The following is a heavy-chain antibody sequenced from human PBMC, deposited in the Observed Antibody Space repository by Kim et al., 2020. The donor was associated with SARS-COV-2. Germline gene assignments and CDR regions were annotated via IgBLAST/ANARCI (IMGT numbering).Heavy chain of an antibody. V-gene: IGHV3-23*01. CDR3: AKLVLTKTIERWGGTKRFLELQDDDY. CDR1: GFTFSSYA. CDR2: ISGSGGST. J-gene: IGHJ4*02. Sequence: GGSLRLSCAASGFTFSSYAMSWVRQAPGKGLEWVSAISGSGGSTYYADSVKGRFTISRDNSKNTLYLQMNSLRAEDTAVYYCAKLVLTKTIERWGGTKRFLELQDDDYWGQGTLVTVSS. D-gene: IGHD3-3*01.